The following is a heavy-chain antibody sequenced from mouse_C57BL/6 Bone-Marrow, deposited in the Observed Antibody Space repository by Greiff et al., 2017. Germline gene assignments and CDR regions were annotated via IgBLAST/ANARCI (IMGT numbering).Heavy chain of an antibody. CDR1: GFSLTSYG. Sequence: VQLVESGPGLVQPSQSLSITCTVSGFSLTSYGVHWVRQPPGKGLEWLGVIWSGGSTDYNAAFISRLSISKDNSKSQVFFKMNSPQADDTAIYYCAKSGYGSSYAMDYWGQGTSVTVSS. CDR3: AKSGYGSSYAMDY. CDR2: IWSGGST. D-gene: IGHD1-1*01. J-gene: IGHJ4*01. V-gene: IGHV2-4*01.